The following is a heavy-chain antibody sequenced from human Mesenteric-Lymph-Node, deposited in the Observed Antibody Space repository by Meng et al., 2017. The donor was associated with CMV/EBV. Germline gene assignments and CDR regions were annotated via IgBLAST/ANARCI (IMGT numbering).Heavy chain of an antibody. D-gene: IGHD2-2*01. Sequence: GESLKISCAASGFTFSRYWMHWVRQAPGKGLVWVSRINSDGSSTNYADSVKGRFTISRDNSKNTLYLQMNSLRTEDTAVYYCAKTPSSTGEWGLGTLVTVSS. CDR1: GFTFSRYW. CDR3: AKTPSSTGE. CDR2: INSDGSST. J-gene: IGHJ4*02. V-gene: IGHV3-74*01.